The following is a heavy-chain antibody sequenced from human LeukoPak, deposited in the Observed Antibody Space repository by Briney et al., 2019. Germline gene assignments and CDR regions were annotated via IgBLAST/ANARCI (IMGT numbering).Heavy chain of an antibody. CDR3: ATLSSANAFDI. Sequence: GASVKVSCKASGYTFTSYGISWVRQAPGQGLEWMGWISAYNGNTNYAQKFQGRVTMTEDTSTDTAYMELSSLRSEDTAVYYCATLSSANAFDIWGQGTMVTVSS. V-gene: IGHV1-18*01. J-gene: IGHJ3*02. CDR1: GYTFTSYG. CDR2: ISAYNGNT. D-gene: IGHD2-15*01.